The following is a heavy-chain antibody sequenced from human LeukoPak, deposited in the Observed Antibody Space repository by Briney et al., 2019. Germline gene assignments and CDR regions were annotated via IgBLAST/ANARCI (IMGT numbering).Heavy chain of an antibody. CDR3: ARGLIFRTGIWDLSDYYYYKDV. D-gene: IGHD2-21*01. J-gene: IGHJ6*03. V-gene: IGHV4-4*07. Sequence: KASETLSLTCTVSGGSISTYYWSWIRQPAGKGLEWIGRIYTSGSTNYNPSLKSRVTMSVDTSKNQFSLKLSSVTAADTAVYYCARGLIFRTGIWDLSDYYYYKDVWGKGTTVTVFS. CDR1: GGSISTYY. CDR2: IYTSGST.